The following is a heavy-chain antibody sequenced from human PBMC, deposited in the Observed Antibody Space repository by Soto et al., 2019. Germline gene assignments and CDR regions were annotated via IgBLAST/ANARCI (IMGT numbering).Heavy chain of an antibody. Sequence: EVQLVESGGALVQPGGSLRLSCAVSGFTFGSYWMTWVRQAPGKGLEWVANIKQDGSEKYFVDSVKGRFTISRDNAKNSLYLQMKSLRAEDTAVYYCASINSGTYLGDALDIWGQGTMVTVSS. D-gene: IGHD1-26*01. V-gene: IGHV3-7*03. J-gene: IGHJ3*02. CDR3: ASINSGTYLGDALDI. CDR1: GFTFGSYW. CDR2: IKQDGSEK.